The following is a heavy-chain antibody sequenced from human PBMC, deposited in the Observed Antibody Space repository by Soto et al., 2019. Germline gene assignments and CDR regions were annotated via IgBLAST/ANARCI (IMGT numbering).Heavy chain of an antibody. D-gene: IGHD6-13*01. V-gene: IGHV3-7*05. CDR2: IKQDGSEK. Sequence: GGSLRLSCAASGFTFSSYWMSWVRQAPGKGLEWVANIKQDGSEKYFVDSVKGRSTISRDNAKNSLYLQMNSLRAEDTAVYYCARVWSSSWYPDRYYYYGMDVWGQGTTVTVSS. CDR3: ARVWSSSWYPDRYYYYGMDV. CDR1: GFTFSSYW. J-gene: IGHJ6*02.